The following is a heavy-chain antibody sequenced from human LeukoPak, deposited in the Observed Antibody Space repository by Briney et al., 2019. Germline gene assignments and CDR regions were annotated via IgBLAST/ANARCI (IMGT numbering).Heavy chain of an antibody. CDR3: ARESERNDGWFDP. CDR2: VSPKTGRT. V-gene: IGHV1-8*01. D-gene: IGHD1-1*01. Sequence: GASVLVSCKASGYTFRIHDINWVRQAPGQGLEWMGWVSPKTGRTGYARKFQGRVYMTTNASLSTAYMELSSLRSDDTAVYFCARESERNDGWFDPWGQGTLVTVSS. J-gene: IGHJ5*02. CDR1: GYTFRIHD.